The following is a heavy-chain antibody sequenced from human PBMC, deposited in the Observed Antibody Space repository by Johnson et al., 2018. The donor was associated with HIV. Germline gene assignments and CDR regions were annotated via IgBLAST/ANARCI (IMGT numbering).Heavy chain of an antibody. Sequence: EVQLVESGGGLVQPGGSLRLSCAASGFTFSSYWMSWVRQAPGKGLEWVSGISWNSGSIGYADSVKGRFTISRDNAKNSLYLQMNSLRAEDTAVYFCARKVDSSVLWGGGAFDIWGQGTMVTVSS. V-gene: IGHV3-9*01. D-gene: IGHD2-21*01. J-gene: IGHJ3*02. CDR2: ISWNSGSI. CDR3: ARKVDSSVLWGGGAFDI. CDR1: GFTFSSYW.